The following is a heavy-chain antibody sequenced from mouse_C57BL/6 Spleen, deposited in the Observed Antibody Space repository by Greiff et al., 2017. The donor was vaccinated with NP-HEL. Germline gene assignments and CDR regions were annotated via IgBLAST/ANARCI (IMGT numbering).Heavy chain of an antibody. CDR2: IWTGGGT. D-gene: IGHD1-1*01. Sequence: VKLVESGPGLVAPSQSLSITCTVSGFSLTSYAISWVRQPPGKGLEWLGVIWTGGGTNYNSALKSRLSISKDNSKSQVFLKMNSLQTDDTARYYCARTESLRSPYAMDYWGQGTSVTVSS. V-gene: IGHV2-9-1*01. CDR1: GFSLTSYA. CDR3: ARTESLRSPYAMDY. J-gene: IGHJ4*01.